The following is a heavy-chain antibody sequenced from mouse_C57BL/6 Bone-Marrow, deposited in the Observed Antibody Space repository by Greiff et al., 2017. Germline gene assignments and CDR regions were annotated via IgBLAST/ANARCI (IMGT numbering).Heavy chain of an antibody. V-gene: IGHV6-3*01. J-gene: IGHJ3*01. CDR3: TGGSQFAY. CDR1: GFTFSNYW. Sequence: EVKLMESGGGLVQPGGSMKLSCVASGFTFSNYWMNWVRQSPGKGLEWVAQIRLKSDNYATHYAESVKGRFTISRDDSKGSVYLQMNNLRAEDTGIYYCTGGSQFAYWGQGTLVTVSA. CDR2: IRLKSDNYAT.